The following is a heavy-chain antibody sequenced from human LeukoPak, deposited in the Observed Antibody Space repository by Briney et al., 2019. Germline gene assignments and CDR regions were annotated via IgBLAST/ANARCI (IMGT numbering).Heavy chain of an antibody. CDR3: AKGAPGDIAAAGADYYYGMDV. Sequence: SETLSLTCAVYGGSFSGYYWSWIRQPPGKGLEWIGEINHSGSTNYNPSLKSRVTISVDTSKNQFSLKLSSVTAADTAVYYCAKGAPGDIAAAGADYYYGMDVWGQGTTVTVSS. CDR1: GGSFSGYY. D-gene: IGHD6-13*01. V-gene: IGHV4-34*01. CDR2: INHSGST. J-gene: IGHJ6*02.